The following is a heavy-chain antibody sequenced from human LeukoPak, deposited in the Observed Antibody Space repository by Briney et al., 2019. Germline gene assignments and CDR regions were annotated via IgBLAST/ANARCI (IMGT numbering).Heavy chain of an antibody. J-gene: IGHJ5*01. Sequence: PGGSLRLSCAASGFTLNSHDMHWVRQAAGKGLEWVSGFIPAGDRYYAESVKGRFTISRENAKSSLYLQMNSLRVGDTAVYYCVRGGVWGLSSNWLESWGQGILVTVSS. D-gene: IGHD7-27*01. V-gene: IGHV3-13*04. CDR2: FIPAGDR. CDR3: VRGGVWGLSSNWLES. CDR1: GFTLNSHD.